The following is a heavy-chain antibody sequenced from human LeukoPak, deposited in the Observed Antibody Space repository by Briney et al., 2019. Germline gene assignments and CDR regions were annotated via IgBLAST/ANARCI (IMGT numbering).Heavy chain of an antibody. CDR3: AKQFLWFGELSHFGY. Sequence: GGSLRLSCAASGFTFSSYGMHWVRQAPGKGLEWVAVISYDGSNKYYADSVKGRFTISRDNSKNTLYVQMNSLRAEDTAVYYCAKQFLWFGELSHFGYWGQGTLVTVSS. V-gene: IGHV3-30*18. D-gene: IGHD3-10*01. J-gene: IGHJ4*02. CDR1: GFTFSSYG. CDR2: ISYDGSNK.